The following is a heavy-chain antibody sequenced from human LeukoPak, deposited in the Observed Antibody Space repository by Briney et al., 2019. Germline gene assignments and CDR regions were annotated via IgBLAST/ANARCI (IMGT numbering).Heavy chain of an antibody. Sequence: NPSETLSLTCTVSGGSISSYYWSWIRQPPGKGLEWIGYIYYTGSIMYNPSLKSRVTMSVDTSKNQFSLKVRFVTAADTAVYYCARQRRREVVVIIGGQGTLVTVSS. CDR1: GGSISSYY. D-gene: IGHD3-22*01. CDR3: ARQRRREVVVII. J-gene: IGHJ4*02. V-gene: IGHV4-59*01. CDR2: IYYTGSI.